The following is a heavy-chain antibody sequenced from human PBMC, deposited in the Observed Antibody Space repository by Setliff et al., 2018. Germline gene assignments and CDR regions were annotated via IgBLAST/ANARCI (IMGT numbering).Heavy chain of an antibody. D-gene: IGHD4-4*01. V-gene: IGHV4-4*07. Sequence: KPSETLSLTCTVSGGSISSHYWSWIRQPAGKGLEWIGRIYTSGSTNYNPSLKSRVTMSVDTSKNQFSLKLSSVTAADTAVYYCARVSTVTTWPYYYYMDVWGKGTTVTVSS. CDR2: IYTSGST. CDR1: GGSISSHY. CDR3: ARVSTVTTWPYYYYMDV. J-gene: IGHJ6*03.